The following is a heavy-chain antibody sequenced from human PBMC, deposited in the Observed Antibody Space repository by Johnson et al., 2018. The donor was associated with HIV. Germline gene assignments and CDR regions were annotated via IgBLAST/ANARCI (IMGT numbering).Heavy chain of an antibody. V-gene: IGHV3-20*04. Sequence: VQLVESGGGVVQPGRSLRLSCAASRFSFKTYTMHWVRQAPGKGLEWVSGINWNGGSTGYADSVKGRFTISRDNARNFLYLQMNSVRAEDTALYFCARVLNARPQWALDIWGQGTMVTVSS. D-gene: IGHD5-24*01. CDR3: ARVLNARPQWALDI. CDR2: INWNGGST. CDR1: RFSFKTYT. J-gene: IGHJ3*02.